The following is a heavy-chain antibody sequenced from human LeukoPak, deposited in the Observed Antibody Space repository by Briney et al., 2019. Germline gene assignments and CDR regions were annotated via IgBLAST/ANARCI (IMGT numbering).Heavy chain of an antibody. V-gene: IGHV3-33*01. CDR3: ARDRGQLSNWFDP. J-gene: IGHJ5*02. CDR1: GFTFRSYG. Sequence: GGSLRLLCTASGFTFRSYGMHWVREAPAKGLKWVAIIWYDGSNKDHADSVRGRFTISRDNSKNTMYLEVNSLRVEDTAVYYCARDRGQLSNWFDPWGQGTLVTVSS. D-gene: IGHD2-2*01. CDR2: IWYDGSNK.